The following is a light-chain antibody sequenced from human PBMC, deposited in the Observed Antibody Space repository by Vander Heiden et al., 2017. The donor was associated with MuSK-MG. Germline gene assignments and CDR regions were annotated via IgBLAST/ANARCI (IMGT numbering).Light chain of an antibody. Sequence: DIVMTQSPDSFAVSLGERASINWKYSQSLLYSSKNKNYLAWYRQKPGQTPKLLIYWSSTRESGVPEQISDSGSGTEFTLTISSMQAEDVAVYYCQQDVIDPRTFGQGTKLEIK. CDR1: QSLLYSSKNKNY. V-gene: IGKV4-1*01. J-gene: IGKJ2*01. CDR2: WSS. CDR3: QQDVIDPRT.